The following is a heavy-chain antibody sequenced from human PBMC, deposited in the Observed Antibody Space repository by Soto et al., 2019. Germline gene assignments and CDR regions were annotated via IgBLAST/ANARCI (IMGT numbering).Heavy chain of an antibody. J-gene: IGHJ5*02. Sequence: QITLKESGPTLVKPTQTLTLTCTFSGFSLSTSGVGVGWIRQPPGKALEWLALIYWDDDKRYSPSLKSRLTSTEDTAKNQVVLTMANMDPVDTATYYWAHRPFYSCIWCGWFDPWGQGTLVTVSS. D-gene: IGHD6-13*01. CDR2: IYWDDDK. V-gene: IGHV2-5*02. CDR3: AHRPFYSCIWCGWFDP. CDR1: GFSLSTSGVG.